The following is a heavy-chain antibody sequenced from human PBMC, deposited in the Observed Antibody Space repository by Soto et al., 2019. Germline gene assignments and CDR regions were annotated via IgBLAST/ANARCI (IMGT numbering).Heavy chain of an antibody. Sequence: ASVKVSCKASGYTFTGYYMHWVRQAPGQGLEWMGWINPNSGGTNYAQKFQGWVTMTRDTSISTAYMELSRLRSDDTAVYYCARGPVTTVKVYYYYYYGMDVWAQGTTVTVSS. CDR3: ARGPVTTVKVYYYYYYGMDV. D-gene: IGHD4-4*01. CDR1: GYTFTGYY. CDR2: INPNSGGT. V-gene: IGHV1-2*04. J-gene: IGHJ6*02.